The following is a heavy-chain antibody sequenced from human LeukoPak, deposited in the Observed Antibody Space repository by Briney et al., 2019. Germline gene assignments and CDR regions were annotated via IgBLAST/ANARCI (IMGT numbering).Heavy chain of an antibody. V-gene: IGHV3-23*01. CDR1: GFTFRSYA. CDR2: ISGSGDIT. CDR3: AKVSRFAVVPAAMLDY. Sequence: GGSLRLSCAASGFTFRSYAMSWVRQAPGKGLEWVSAISGSGDITYYADSVKGRFTMSRDNFKNTLYLLMNSLRAEDTAVYYCAKVSRFAVVPAAMLDYWGQGIQVTVSS. D-gene: IGHD2-2*01. J-gene: IGHJ4*02.